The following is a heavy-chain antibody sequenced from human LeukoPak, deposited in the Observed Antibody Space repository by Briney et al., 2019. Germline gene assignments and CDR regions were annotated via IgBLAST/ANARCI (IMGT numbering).Heavy chain of an antibody. Sequence: GGSLRLSCAASGFTFSSYWMSWVRQAPGEGLEWVANIKQDGSEKYYVDSVKGRFTISRDNAKNSLYLQMNSLRAEDTAVYYCAKLLNDNGDYYFDNWGQGTLVTVSS. CDR2: IKQDGSEK. CDR3: AKLLNDNGDYYFDN. V-gene: IGHV3-7*01. J-gene: IGHJ4*02. D-gene: IGHD4-17*01. CDR1: GFTFSSYW.